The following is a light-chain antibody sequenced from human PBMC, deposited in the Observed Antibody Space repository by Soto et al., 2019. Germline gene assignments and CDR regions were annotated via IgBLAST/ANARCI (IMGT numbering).Light chain of an antibody. CDR3: SSYTSSSTLYV. CDR1: SSDVGGYNY. CDR2: DVS. V-gene: IGLV2-14*01. Sequence: QSVLTQPASVSRSPGQSITISCTGTSSDVGGYNYVSWYQQHPGKAPKLMIYDVSNRPSGVSNRFSGSKSGNTASLTISGLQAEDVADYYCSSYTSSSTLYVFGTGTKLTVL. J-gene: IGLJ1*01.